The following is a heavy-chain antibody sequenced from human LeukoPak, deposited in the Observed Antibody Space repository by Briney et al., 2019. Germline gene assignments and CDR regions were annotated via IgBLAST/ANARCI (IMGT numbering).Heavy chain of an antibody. V-gene: IGHV1-2*02. CDR2: INPNSGGT. J-gene: IGHJ4*02. D-gene: IGHD1-26*01. CDR3: ARDVGATGLVDY. CDR1: GYTFTNYY. Sequence: ASVKVSCKTSGYTFTNYYINWVRQAPGQGLEWMGWINPNSGGTNYAQKFQGRVTVTRDTSISTAYMELSRLRSDDTAVYYCARDVGATGLVDYWGQGTLVTVSS.